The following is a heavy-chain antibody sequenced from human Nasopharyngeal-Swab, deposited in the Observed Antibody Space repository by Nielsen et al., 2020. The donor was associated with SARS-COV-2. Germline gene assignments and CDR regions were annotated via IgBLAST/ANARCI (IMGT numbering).Heavy chain of an antibody. CDR1: GFTFSSYW. Sequence: GESLKISCAASGFTFSSYWMSWVRQAPGKGLEWVANIKQDGSEKYYVESVKGRFTISRDNAKNSLYLQMNSLRAEDTAVYYCARAHRLDYWGQGTLVTVSS. D-gene: IGHD1-14*01. J-gene: IGHJ4*02. V-gene: IGHV3-7*01. CDR3: ARAHRLDY. CDR2: IKQDGSEK.